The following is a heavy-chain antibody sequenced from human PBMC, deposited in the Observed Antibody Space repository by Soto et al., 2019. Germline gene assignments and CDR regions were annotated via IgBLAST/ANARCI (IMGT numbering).Heavy chain of an antibody. CDR1: GYTLTELS. Sequence: ASVKVSCKVSGYTLTELSMHWVRQAPGKGLEWMGGFDPEDGETIYAQKFQGRVTMTEDTSTDTAYMELSSLRSEDTAVYYCATVSPRPPYYYDSSGYPYDFDYLGQGTLVTVS. CDR2: FDPEDGET. J-gene: IGHJ4*02. D-gene: IGHD3-22*01. CDR3: ATVSPRPPYYYDSSGYPYDFDY. V-gene: IGHV1-24*01.